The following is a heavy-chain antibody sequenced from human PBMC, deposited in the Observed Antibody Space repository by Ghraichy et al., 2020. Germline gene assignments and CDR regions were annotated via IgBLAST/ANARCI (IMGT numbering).Heavy chain of an antibody. D-gene: IGHD6-25*01. CDR1: GFTFDDYT. V-gene: IGHV3-43*01. Sequence: GESLNISCAASGFTFDDYTMHWVRQVPGKGLEWVSLITWDGGSTYYADSVKGRFTISRDNSKNSLYLQMNSLRTEDTALYYCAKDIGSGTDYYMEVWGKGTTVTVSS. CDR3: AKDIGSGTDYYMEV. J-gene: IGHJ6*03. CDR2: ITWDGGST.